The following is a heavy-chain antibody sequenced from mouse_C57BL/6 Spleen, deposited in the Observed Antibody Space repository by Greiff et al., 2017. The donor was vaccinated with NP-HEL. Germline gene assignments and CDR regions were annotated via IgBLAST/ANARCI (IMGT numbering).Heavy chain of an antibody. Sequence: EVQLVESGGGLVKPGGSLKLSCAASGFTFSDYGMHWVRQAPEKGLEWVAYISSGSSTIYYADTVKGRFTISRDNAKNTLFLQMTSLRSEDTAMYYCARGDYGNYFPWCAYWGQGTLVTVSA. V-gene: IGHV5-17*01. J-gene: IGHJ3*01. CDR3: ARGDYGNYFPWCAY. CDR2: ISSGSSTI. CDR1: GFTFSDYG. D-gene: IGHD2-1*01.